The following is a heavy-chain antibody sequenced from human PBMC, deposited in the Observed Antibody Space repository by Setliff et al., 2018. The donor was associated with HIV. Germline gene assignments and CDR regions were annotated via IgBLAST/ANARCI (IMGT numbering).Heavy chain of an antibody. D-gene: IGHD2-15*01. Sequence: SETLSLTCTIPGGSINSYFWSWIRQPPGKGLEWIGYIYYSVSINYSPSLKGRVTMSVDTSNNQFSLELSSVTAADTAMYYCARAKGYCNDDGCFSNFDYWGQGTLVTVSS. J-gene: IGHJ4*02. CDR1: GGSINSYF. CDR3: ARAKGYCNDDGCFSNFDY. CDR2: IYYSVSI. V-gene: IGHV4-59*01.